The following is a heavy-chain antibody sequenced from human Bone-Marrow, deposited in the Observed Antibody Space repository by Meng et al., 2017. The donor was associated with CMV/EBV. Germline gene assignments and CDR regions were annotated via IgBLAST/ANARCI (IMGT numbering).Heavy chain of an antibody. V-gene: IGHV3-73*01. D-gene: IGHD2-21*01. CDR2: IKSEGNSYVT. Sequence: GSLKISCAASGLSVSGSAIHWVRQASGKGLEWLGRIKSEGNSYVTAYTASVRGRFTLSRDDSKNTAYLQMNSLKAEDTAVYYCTRLIGSPPYFDYWGQGTLVTVSS. CDR3: TRLIGSPPYFDY. CDR1: GLSVSGSA. J-gene: IGHJ4*02.